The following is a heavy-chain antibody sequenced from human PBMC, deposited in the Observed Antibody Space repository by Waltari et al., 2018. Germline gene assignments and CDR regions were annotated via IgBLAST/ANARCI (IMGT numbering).Heavy chain of an antibody. CDR3: ATFVSGSFTFPDY. V-gene: IGHV1-46*03. Sequence: QFQLVQSGAEVKKPGASVKVSCEASGFTLSNYYVHWVRQAPGQGLEWMALCSPGGAGTRYAEKFQGRVTLTRDTSTSTVYMDLSSLRSEDTAVYYCATFVSGSFTFPDYWGQGTLVTVSS. D-gene: IGHD3-16*01. J-gene: IGHJ4*02. CDR2: CSPGGAGT. CDR1: GFTLSNYY.